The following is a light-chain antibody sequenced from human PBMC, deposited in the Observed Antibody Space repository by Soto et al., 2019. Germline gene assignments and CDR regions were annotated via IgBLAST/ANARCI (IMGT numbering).Light chain of an antibody. J-gene: IGKJ2*01. CDR1: QSVASN. CDR3: QQYHNWPPQYT. CDR2: GAS. Sequence: EIVMTQSPASLSVSPGDGATLSCRASQSVASNVAWYQQKPGQGPRLLIHGASTRAVGVPARFSGSGSGTDFNLAISGLQSEDVAVYYYQQYHNWPPQYTFGHGTKLQIK. V-gene: IGKV3-15*01.